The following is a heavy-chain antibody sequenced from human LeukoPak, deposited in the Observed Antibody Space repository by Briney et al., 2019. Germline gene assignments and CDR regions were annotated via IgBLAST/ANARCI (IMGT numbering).Heavy chain of an antibody. J-gene: IGHJ6*03. Sequence: PSETLSLTCTGSGGSISSSSYYWGWIRQPPRKGLEWIGSIYYSGSTYYNPSLKSRVTISVDTSKNQFSLKLSSVTAADTAVYYCARNYDSSGYATHKRYYYMDVWGKGTTVTISS. V-gene: IGHV4-39*07. CDR1: GGSISSSSYY. D-gene: IGHD3-22*01. CDR3: ARNYDSSGYATHKRYYYMDV. CDR2: IYYSGST.